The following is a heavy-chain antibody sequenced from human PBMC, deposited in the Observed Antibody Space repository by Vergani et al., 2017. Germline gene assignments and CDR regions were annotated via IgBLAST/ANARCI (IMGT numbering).Heavy chain of an antibody. CDR3: ARVKTPPYLRKYDYMDV. CDR2: IYYSGST. J-gene: IGHJ6*03. Sequence: QVQLQESGPGLVKPSQTLSLTCTVSGGSISSGGYYWSWIRQHPGKGLEWIGYIYYSGSTYYNPSLKSLLTISVDTSKNQFSLKLSSVTAADTAVYYCARVKTPPYLRKYDYMDVWGKGTTVTVSS. CDR1: GGSISSGGYY. V-gene: IGHV4-31*01.